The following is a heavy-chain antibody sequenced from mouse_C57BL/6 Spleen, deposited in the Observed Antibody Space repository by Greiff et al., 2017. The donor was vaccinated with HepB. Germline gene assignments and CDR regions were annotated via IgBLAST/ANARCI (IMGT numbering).Heavy chain of an antibody. J-gene: IGHJ3*01. V-gene: IGHV1-50*01. CDR3: ARRGAYYSWFAH. CDR1: GYTFPSYW. CDR2: IDPSDSYT. Sequence: QVQLKQPGAELVKPGASVKLSCKASGYTFPSYWMQWVKQRPGQGLEWIGEIDPSDSYTNYNQKFKGKATLTVDTSSSTAYMQLSSLTSEVSAVYYCARRGAYYSWFAHCGQGTLVTGSA. D-gene: IGHD2-12*01.